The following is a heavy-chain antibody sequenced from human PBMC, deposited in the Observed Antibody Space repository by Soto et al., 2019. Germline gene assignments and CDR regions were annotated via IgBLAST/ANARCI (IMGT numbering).Heavy chain of an antibody. CDR2: IWYDGSNK. J-gene: IGHJ4*02. V-gene: IGHV3-33*01. CDR1: GFTFSSYG. Sequence: QVQLVESGGGVVQPGRSLRLSCAASGFTFSSYGMHWVRQAPGKGLEWVAVIWYDGSNKYYADSVKGRFTISRDNSKNTLYRQMSRLRAEDTAVYYCARDPGVYCSGGSCYYLYYFDYWGQGTLVTVSS. D-gene: IGHD2-15*01. CDR3: ARDPGVYCSGGSCYYLYYFDY.